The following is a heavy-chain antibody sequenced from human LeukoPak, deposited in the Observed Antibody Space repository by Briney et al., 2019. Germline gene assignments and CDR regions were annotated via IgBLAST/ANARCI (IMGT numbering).Heavy chain of an antibody. V-gene: IGHV4-59*01. CDR3: ASIAVAKNYYFDY. J-gene: IGHJ4*02. D-gene: IGHD6-19*01. Sequence: SETLSLTCAVYGGSFSGYYWSWIRQPPGKGLEWIGYIYYSGSTNYNPSLKSRVTISVDTSKNQFSLKLSSVTAADTAVYYCASIAVAKNYYFDYWGQGTLVTVSS. CDR1: GGSFSGYY. CDR2: IYYSGST.